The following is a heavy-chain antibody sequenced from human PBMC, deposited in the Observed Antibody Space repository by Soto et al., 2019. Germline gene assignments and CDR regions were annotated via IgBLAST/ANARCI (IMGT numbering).Heavy chain of an antibody. Sequence: QVQLVESGGGVVQPGRSLRLSCAASGFTFSSYGMHWVRQAPGKGLEWVAVISYDGSNKYYADSVKGRFTISRDNSKNTLYLQMNSLRAEDTAVYYCAKDRVPYSSGWYYNYWGQGTLVTVSS. CDR1: GFTFSSYG. CDR3: AKDRVPYSSGWYYNY. D-gene: IGHD6-19*01. J-gene: IGHJ4*02. CDR2: ISYDGSNK. V-gene: IGHV3-30*18.